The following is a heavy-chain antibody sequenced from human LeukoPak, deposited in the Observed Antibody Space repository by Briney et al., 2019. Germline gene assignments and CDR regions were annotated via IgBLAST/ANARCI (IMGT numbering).Heavy chain of an antibody. CDR1: GFTFSSYG. Sequence: GGSLRLSCAASGFTFSSYGMHWVRQAPGKGLEWVAVISYDGSNKYYADSVKGRFTISRDNSKNTLYLQMNSLRAEDTAVYYCARPAQGYSSGWYEAFDIWGQGTMVTVSS. CDR3: ARPAQGYSSGWYEAFDI. J-gene: IGHJ3*02. D-gene: IGHD6-19*01. V-gene: IGHV3-30*03. CDR2: ISYDGSNK.